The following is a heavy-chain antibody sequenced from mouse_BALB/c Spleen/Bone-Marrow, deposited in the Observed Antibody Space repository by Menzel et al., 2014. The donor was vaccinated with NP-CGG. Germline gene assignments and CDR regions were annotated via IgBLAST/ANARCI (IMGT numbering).Heavy chain of an antibody. D-gene: IGHD2-3*01. J-gene: IGHJ4*01. Sequence: SGASVKMSCKASGYTFTSYIMHWVKQKPGQGLEWVGYINPYNDGTKYNEKFKGKATLTSDKSSSTAYMELSSLTSEDSAVYYCARRWLPYAMDYWGQGTSVTVSS. V-gene: IGHV1-14*01. CDR1: GYTFTSYI. CDR2: INPYNDGT. CDR3: ARRWLPYAMDY.